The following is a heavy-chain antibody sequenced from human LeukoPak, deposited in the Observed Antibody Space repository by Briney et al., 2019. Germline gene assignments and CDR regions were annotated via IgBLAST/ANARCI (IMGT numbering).Heavy chain of an antibody. V-gene: IGHV4-39*07. Sequence: SETLSLTCTVSGDSISSSPYYWGWIRQPPGKGLEWIGSIYRSGSTYYNPSLKSRVSTSVDTSKNQFSLKLRSVTAADTAVYYCARLVLGAFDIWGQGTMVTVSS. D-gene: IGHD2-8*02. CDR1: GDSISSSPYY. J-gene: IGHJ3*02. CDR2: IYRSGST. CDR3: ARLVLGAFDI.